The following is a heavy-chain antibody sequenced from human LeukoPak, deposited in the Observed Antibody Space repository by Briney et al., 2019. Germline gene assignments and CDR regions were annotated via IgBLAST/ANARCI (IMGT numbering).Heavy chain of an antibody. CDR3: ARDKSVTAMVPGYYYYGMDV. CDR2: INPSGGST. V-gene: IGHV1-46*01. Sequence: ASVKVSCKASGYTFTSYYMHWVRQAPGQGLEWMGIINPSGGSTSYAQKFQGRVTMTRDTSTSTVYMELSSLRSEDTAVYYCARDKSVTAMVPGYYYYGMDVWGQGTTVTVSS. J-gene: IGHJ6*02. CDR1: GYTFTSYY. D-gene: IGHD5-18*01.